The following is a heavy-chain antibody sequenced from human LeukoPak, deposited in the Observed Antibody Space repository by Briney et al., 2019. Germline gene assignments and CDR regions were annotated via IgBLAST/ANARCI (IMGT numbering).Heavy chain of an antibody. CDR3: ARVRYQLLLRAEYFQH. Sequence: SETLSLTCAVYGGSFSGYYWSWIRQPPGKGLEWIGEINHSGSTNYNPSLKSRVTISVDTSKNQFSLKLSSVTAADTAVYYCARVRYQLLLRAEYFQHWGQGTLVTVAS. CDR1: GGSFSGYY. CDR2: INHSGST. D-gene: IGHD2-2*01. J-gene: IGHJ1*01. V-gene: IGHV4-34*01.